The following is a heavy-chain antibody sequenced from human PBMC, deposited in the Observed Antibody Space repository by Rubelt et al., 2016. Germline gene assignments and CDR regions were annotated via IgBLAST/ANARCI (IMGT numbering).Heavy chain of an antibody. CDR3: ARSGGSSWYDY. CDR1: GGSFSGYY. CDR2: INHSGST. V-gene: IGHV4-34*01. J-gene: IGHJ4*02. D-gene: IGHD6-13*01. Sequence: QVQLQQWGAGLLKPSETLSLTCAVYGGSFSGYYWSWIRQPPGKGLEWIGEINHSGSTNYNPSLKSRVTISVDTSKNQFSLKLSSVTAADTAVYYCARSGGSSWYDYWGQGTLVTVSS.